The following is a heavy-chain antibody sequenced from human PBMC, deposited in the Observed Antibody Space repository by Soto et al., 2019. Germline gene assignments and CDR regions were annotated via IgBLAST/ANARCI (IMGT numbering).Heavy chain of an antibody. Sequence: KESGPTLVMPTQTLTLTCSFSGFSLTTTAVGVGWIRQPPGKALEWLALIYWNDNEHYSPSLRSRLSITKDTSKNQVVLRMTDMDPVDTATYYCAHALFYADYDSYFDLWGRGTLVTVSS. CDR3: AHALFYADYDSYFDL. CDR2: IYWNDNE. D-gene: IGHD4-17*01. V-gene: IGHV2-5*01. J-gene: IGHJ2*01. CDR1: GFSLTTTAVG.